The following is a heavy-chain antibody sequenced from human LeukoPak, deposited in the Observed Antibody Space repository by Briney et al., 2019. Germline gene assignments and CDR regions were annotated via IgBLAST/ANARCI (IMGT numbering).Heavy chain of an antibody. V-gene: IGHV1-46*01. Sequence: GASVKVSCKASGYTFTSYYMHWVRQAPGRGLEWMGIINPSGGSTSYAQKFQGRVTMTRDTSTSTVYMELSSLRSEDTAVYYCARGEGIAAAQYYDSSGYLLGVDYWGQGTLVTVSS. CDR2: INPSGGST. CDR3: ARGEGIAAAQYYDSSGYLLGVDY. J-gene: IGHJ4*02. D-gene: IGHD3-22*01. CDR1: GYTFTSYY.